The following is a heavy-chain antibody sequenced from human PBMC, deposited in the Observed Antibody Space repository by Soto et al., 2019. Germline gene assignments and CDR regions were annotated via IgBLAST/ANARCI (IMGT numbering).Heavy chain of an antibody. CDR3: ASPTNRRKDYCGMDV. D-gene: IGHD2-8*01. J-gene: IGHJ6*02. CDR1: GGTFSSYA. CDR2: IIPIFGTA. Sequence: SVKVSCKASGGTFSSYAISWVRQAPGQGLEWMGGIIPIFGTANYAQKFQGRVTITADESTSTAYMELSSLRSEDTAMYYCASPTNRRKDYCGMDVWGQGTTVTVSS. V-gene: IGHV1-69*13.